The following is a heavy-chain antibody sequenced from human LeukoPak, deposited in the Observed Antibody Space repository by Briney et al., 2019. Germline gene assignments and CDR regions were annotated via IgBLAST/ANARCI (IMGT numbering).Heavy chain of an antibody. D-gene: IGHD1-26*01. Sequence: GGSLRLSCAASGFTFSDYSMNWVRQAPGKGLEWVSFISNSSSYIFYADPVKGRFTISRDDAKNSLYLQMNSLRAEDTAVYYCVRLVVGVGFDSWGQGSLVTVSS. CDR1: GFTFSDYS. V-gene: IGHV3-21*01. CDR3: VRLVVGVGFDS. CDR2: ISNSSSYI. J-gene: IGHJ4*02.